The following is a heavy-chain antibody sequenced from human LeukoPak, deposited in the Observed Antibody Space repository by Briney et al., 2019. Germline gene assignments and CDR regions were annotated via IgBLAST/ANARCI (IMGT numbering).Heavy chain of an antibody. CDR3: ARAYGSGFDY. D-gene: IGHD3-10*01. CDR1: GFTFSSYA. J-gene: IGHJ4*02. CDR2: ISSDGSDK. V-gene: IGHV3-30*12. Sequence: PGGSLRLSCAASGFTFSSYAMHWVRQAPGKGLEWVAVISSDGSDKYYANSVKGRFTISRDNSRNTLYLQMNSLRAEDTAVYYCARAYGSGFDYWGQGTLVTVSS.